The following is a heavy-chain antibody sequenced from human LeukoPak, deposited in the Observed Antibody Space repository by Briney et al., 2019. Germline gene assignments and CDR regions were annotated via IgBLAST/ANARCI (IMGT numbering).Heavy chain of an antibody. V-gene: IGHV4-38-2*02. Sequence: PSETLSLTCAVSGYSISSGYYWGWIRQPPGKGLEWIGSIYHSGSTYYNPSLKSRVTMSVDTSKNQFSLKLSSVTAADTAVYYCARETLSGYDGNDAFDIWGQGTMVSVSS. J-gene: IGHJ3*02. CDR3: ARETLSGYDGNDAFDI. CDR1: GYSISSGYY. D-gene: IGHD5-12*01. CDR2: IYHSGST.